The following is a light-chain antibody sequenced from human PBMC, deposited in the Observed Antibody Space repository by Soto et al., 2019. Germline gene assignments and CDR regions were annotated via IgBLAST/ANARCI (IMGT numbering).Light chain of an antibody. V-gene: IGKV3-11*01. Sequence: EILLTQSPATLSLSPGERATLSWGGSQSVSRYLASYQQKPRQAPRLLIYDASNRATGIPASFSGSGSATDFTLPISSLETQDFAAYYCQQRSNWPPITFGQGTRLEIK. CDR1: QSVSRY. J-gene: IGKJ5*01. CDR2: DAS. CDR3: QQRSNWPPIT.